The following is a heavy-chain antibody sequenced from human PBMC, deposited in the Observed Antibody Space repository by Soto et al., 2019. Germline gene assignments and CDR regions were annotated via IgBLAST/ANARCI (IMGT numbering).Heavy chain of an antibody. Sequence: EVQLVESGGGLVQPGGSLRLSCAASGFTFSDHYMDWVRQAPGKGLEWVGRSRNKANSYTTEYAASVKGRFTISRDDSKHALYLQMNSLKTEDTAVYYCTVRGSGMDVWGQGTTVTVSS. CDR1: GFTFSDHY. V-gene: IGHV3-72*01. J-gene: IGHJ6*02. CDR3: TVRGSGMDV. CDR2: SRNKANSYTT. D-gene: IGHD3-16*01.